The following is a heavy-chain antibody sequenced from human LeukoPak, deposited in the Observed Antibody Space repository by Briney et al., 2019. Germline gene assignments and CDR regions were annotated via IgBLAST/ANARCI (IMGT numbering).Heavy chain of an antibody. Sequence: PGGSLRLSCAASGFTFSSYWMHWVRQAPGKGLVWVSRINSDGSSTSYADSVKGRFTISRDNAKNTVYLQMNSLRAEDTAVYYCAIAKPPTFGGVIDYWGQGTLVTVSS. D-gene: IGHD3-16*01. CDR1: GFTFSSYW. CDR3: AIAKPPTFGGVIDY. CDR2: INSDGSST. V-gene: IGHV3-74*01. J-gene: IGHJ4*02.